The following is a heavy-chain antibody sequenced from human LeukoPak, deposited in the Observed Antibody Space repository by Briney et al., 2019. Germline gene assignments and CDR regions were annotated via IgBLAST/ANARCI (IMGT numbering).Heavy chain of an antibody. V-gene: IGHV1-46*01. CDR2: INPSDGKT. CDR1: GYTFTNYY. J-gene: IGHJ4*02. D-gene: IGHD6-19*01. Sequence: ASVKVSCKASGYTFTNYYMHWVRQAPGQGLEWMGIINPSDGKTSYAQKFQGRVTMTRDTSISTAYMELSRLRSDDTAVYYCARASDSSGWAPFDYWGQGTLVTVSS. CDR3: ARASDSSGWAPFDY.